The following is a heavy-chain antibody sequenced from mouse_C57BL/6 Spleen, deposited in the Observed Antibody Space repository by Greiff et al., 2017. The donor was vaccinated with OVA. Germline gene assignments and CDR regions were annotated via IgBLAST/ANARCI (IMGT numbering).Heavy chain of an antibody. CDR2: IYPGNGDT. V-gene: IGHV1-12*01. J-gene: IGHJ4*01. CDR1: GYTFTSYN. Sequence: QVQLKESGAELVRPGASVKMSCKASGYTFTSYNMHWVKQTPRQGLEWIGAIYPGNGDTSYNQKFKGKATLTVDKSSSTAYMQLSSLTSEDSAVYFCGGSAGYWGDYWGQGTSVTVSS. CDR3: GGSAGYWGDY. D-gene: IGHD2-3*01.